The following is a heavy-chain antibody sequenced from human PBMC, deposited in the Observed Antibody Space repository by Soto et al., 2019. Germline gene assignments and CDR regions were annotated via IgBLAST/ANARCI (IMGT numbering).Heavy chain of an antibody. V-gene: IGHV4-30-4*01. J-gene: IGHJ6*02. CDR3: ARDRKSVVTAIPLYYYSGLDV. D-gene: IGHD2-21*02. Sequence: SETLSLTCTVSGGSISSGDYYWSWIRQPPGKGLEWIGYIYYSGSTYYNPSLKSRVTISVDTSKNQFSLKLSSVTAADTAVYYCARDRKSVVTAIPLYYYSGLDVWGQGTTVTVSS. CDR1: GGSISSGDYY. CDR2: IYYSGST.